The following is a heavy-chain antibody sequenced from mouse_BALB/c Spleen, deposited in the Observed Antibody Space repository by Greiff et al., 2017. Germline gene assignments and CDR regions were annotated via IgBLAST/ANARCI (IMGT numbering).Heavy chain of an antibody. CDR1: GYTFTSYT. V-gene: IGHV1-4*01. J-gene: IGHJ2*01. Sequence: VQLQESGAELARPGASVKMSCKASGYTFTSYTMHWVKQRPGQGLEWIGYINPSSGYTNYNQKFKDKATLTADKSSSTAYMQLSSLTSEDSAVYYCARGIYYYGSSPYFDYWGQGTTLTVSS. CDR2: INPSSGYT. CDR3: ARGIYYYGSSPYFDY. D-gene: IGHD1-1*01.